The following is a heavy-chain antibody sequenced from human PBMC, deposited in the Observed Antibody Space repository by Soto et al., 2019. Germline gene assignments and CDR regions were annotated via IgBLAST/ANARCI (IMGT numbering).Heavy chain of an antibody. CDR2: IYPSDSDT. V-gene: IGHV5-51*01. CDR1: GYSFTSYW. J-gene: IGHJ4*02. CDR3: ARPGETSSYSYFDC. Sequence: VESLKISSKGSGYSFTSYWIGWVRQIPWKGLEWMGIIYPSDSDTRYSPSFQGQVTISADKSISTAYLQWSSLKASDTAMYYCARPGETSSYSYFDCLGEGSLVTVSA. D-gene: IGHD2-15*01.